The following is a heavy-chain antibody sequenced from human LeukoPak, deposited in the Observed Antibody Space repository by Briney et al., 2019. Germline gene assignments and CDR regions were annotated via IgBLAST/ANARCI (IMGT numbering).Heavy chain of an antibody. V-gene: IGHV3-21*01. Sequence: GGSLRLSCAASGFTFSSYSMNWVRQAPGKGLEWVSSISSSSSYIYYADSVKGRFTISRDNAKNSLYLQMNSLRAEDTAVYYCARGPRQIAAAKINWFDPWGQGTLVTVSS. CDR2: ISSSSSYI. CDR3: ARGPRQIAAAKINWFDP. CDR1: GFTFSSYS. D-gene: IGHD6-13*01. J-gene: IGHJ5*02.